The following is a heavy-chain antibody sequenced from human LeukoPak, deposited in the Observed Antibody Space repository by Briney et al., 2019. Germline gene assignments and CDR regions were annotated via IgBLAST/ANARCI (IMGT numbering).Heavy chain of an antibody. CDR3: ARVIAAGPYYYYYYMDV. Sequence: GGSLRLSCAASGFTFSSYWMSWVRQAPGKGLEWVANIKQDGSEKYYVDSVKGRFTISRDNAKNSLFLQMNSLRAEDTAVYYCARVIAAGPYYYYYYMDVWGKGTTVTVSS. J-gene: IGHJ6*03. CDR2: IKQDGSEK. V-gene: IGHV3-7*01. D-gene: IGHD6-6*01. CDR1: GFTFSSYW.